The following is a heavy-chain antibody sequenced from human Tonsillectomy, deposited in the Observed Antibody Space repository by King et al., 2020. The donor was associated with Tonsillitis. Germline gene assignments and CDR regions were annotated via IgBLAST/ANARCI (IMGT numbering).Heavy chain of an antibody. CDR3: AREDNYYFDY. CDR2: IYYSGST. CDR1: GGSISSYY. V-gene: IGHV4-59*01. D-gene: IGHD1-1*01. Sequence: VQLQESGPGLVKPSETLSLTCTVSGGSISSYYLSWIRQPPGKGLEWIGYIYYSGSTNYNPPLKSRVTISVDTSKNQFSLKLSSVTAADTAVYYCAREDNYYFDYWGQGTLVTVSS. J-gene: IGHJ4*02.